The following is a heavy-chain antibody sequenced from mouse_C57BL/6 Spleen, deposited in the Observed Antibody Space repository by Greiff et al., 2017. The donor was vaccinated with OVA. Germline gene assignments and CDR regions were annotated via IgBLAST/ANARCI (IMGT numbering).Heavy chain of an antibody. Sequence: VQLQQSGTVLARPGASVKMSCKTSGYTFTSYWMHWVKQRPGQGLEWIGAIYPGTSDTSYNQKFKGKAKLTAVPSASTAYMELRSLTNEDSAVYYCTKKSYYSKEGGYYFEYWGQGTTLTVSS. V-gene: IGHV1-5*01. J-gene: IGHJ2*01. CDR1: GYTFTSYW. CDR2: IYPGTSDT. CDR3: TKKSYYSKEGGYYFEY. D-gene: IGHD2-5*01.